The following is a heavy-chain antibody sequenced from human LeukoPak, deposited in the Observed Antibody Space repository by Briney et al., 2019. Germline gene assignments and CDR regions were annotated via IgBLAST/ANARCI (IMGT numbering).Heavy chain of an antibody. CDR2: IYTSGST. CDR1: GGSISSYY. V-gene: IGHV4-4*07. CDR3: ARGPPMVRGVKAFDY. D-gene: IGHD3-10*01. J-gene: IGHJ4*02. Sequence: SETLSLTCTVSGGSISSYYWSWIRQPAGKGLEWIGRIYTSGSTNYNPSLKSRVTMSVDTSKNQFSLKLSSVTAADTAVYYCARGPPMVRGVKAFDYWGQGTLVTVSS.